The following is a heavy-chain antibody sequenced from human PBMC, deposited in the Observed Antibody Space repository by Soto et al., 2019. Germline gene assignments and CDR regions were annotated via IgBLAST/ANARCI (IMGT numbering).Heavy chain of an antibody. V-gene: IGHV1-2*02. J-gene: IGHJ6*02. D-gene: IGHD5-18*01. CDR3: ARSDTDMAARYYGMDV. Sequence: ASVKVSCKDSGYAFTDYYMHWVRQAPGQGLEWMGWINSKSGGTHLAQGFQGRVTMTRETSISTTHLEVSRLRSDDTAIFFCARSDTDMAARYYGMDVWGQGTTFTVSS. CDR1: GYAFTDYY. CDR2: INSKSGGT.